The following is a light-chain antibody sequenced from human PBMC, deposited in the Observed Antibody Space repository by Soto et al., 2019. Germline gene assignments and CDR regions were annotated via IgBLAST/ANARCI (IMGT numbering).Light chain of an antibody. CDR1: SGDVAIYNY. CDR2: DVS. V-gene: IGLV2-11*01. CDR3: CSYAGSYTFARNV. J-gene: IGLJ1*01. Sequence: QSVLTQPRSVSGSPGQSVTISCTGTSGDVAIYNYISWYQQHPGEAPKLMIHDVSERPSGVPDRFSGSKSGNTASLTISGLQAEDEADYYCCSYAGSYTFARNVFGTGTKVTVL.